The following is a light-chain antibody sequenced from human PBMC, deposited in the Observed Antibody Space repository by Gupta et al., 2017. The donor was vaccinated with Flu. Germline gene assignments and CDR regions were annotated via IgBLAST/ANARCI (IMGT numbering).Light chain of an antibody. CDR2: WAS. CDR1: QSVLSSSTNKHY. V-gene: IGKV4-1*01. J-gene: IGKJ5*01. Sequence: DIVMTQSPDSLAVSLGERATIKCKSSQSVLSSSTNKHYLAWYQQKPGQPPNILIYWASTRESGVPDRFSGSGSGTDFTLTISSLQAEDVAVYCWQQYFATPTFGQGTRLELE. CDR3: QQYFATPT.